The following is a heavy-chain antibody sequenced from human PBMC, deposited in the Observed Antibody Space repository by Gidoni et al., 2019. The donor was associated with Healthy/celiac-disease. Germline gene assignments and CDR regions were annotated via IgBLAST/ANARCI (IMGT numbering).Heavy chain of an antibody. CDR2: ISYDGSNK. J-gene: IGHJ1*01. D-gene: IGHD3-22*01. CDR3: ARDGALYYDSSLEYFQH. CDR1: AFTSRRYA. V-gene: IGHV3-30-3*01. Sequence: QVQLVESGGGVVQPARSLRLSCAASAFTSRRYAMHWVRQAPGKGLEWVAGISYDGSNKYYADSVKGRFTISRDNSKNTLYLQMNSLRAEDTAVYYCARDGALYYDSSLEYFQHWGQGTLVTVSS.